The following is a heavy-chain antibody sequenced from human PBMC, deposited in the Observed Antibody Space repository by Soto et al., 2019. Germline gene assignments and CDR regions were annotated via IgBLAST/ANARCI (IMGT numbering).Heavy chain of an antibody. V-gene: IGHV1-2*02. CDR2: IDPDTGDT. J-gene: IGHJ4*02. D-gene: IGHD2-21*01. CDR3: ARVIKIVRAGTVSDF. CDR1: GYSFTGYY. Sequence: ASVKVSCKASGYSFTGYYIHWVRQAPGQGLEWMGWIDPDTGDTASAEQFQGRVTMRKDTSISTVYMELNSLRSDDTAIYYCARVIKIVRAGTVSDFWGRGTLVTVSS.